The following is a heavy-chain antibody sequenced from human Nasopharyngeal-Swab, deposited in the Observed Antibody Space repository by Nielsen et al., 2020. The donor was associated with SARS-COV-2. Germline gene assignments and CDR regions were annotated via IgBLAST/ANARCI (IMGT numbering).Heavy chain of an antibody. CDR3: ARESKGGYHDSSSGD. CDR2: IIPIFGTA. D-gene: IGHD3-22*01. J-gene: IGHJ4*02. V-gene: IGHV1-69*13. CDR1: GGTFSSYA. Sequence: SVKVSCKASGGTFSSYAISWVRQAPGQGLEWMGGIIPIFGTANYAQKFQGRVTITADESTSTAYMELSSLRSEDTAVYYCARESKGGYHDSSSGDWGQGTLVTVSS.